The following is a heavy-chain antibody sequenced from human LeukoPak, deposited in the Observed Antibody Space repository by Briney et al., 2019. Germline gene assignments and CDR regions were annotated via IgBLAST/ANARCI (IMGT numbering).Heavy chain of an antibody. V-gene: IGHV1-2*02. CDR1: GYTFTGYY. D-gene: IGHD1-26*01. Sequence: ASMKVSCKASGYTFTGYYMHWVRQPPGQGLEWMGWINPNSGGTNYAQKFQGRGTMTRDTSISTAYMELSRQRSDDTAVYYCARTSWELLRGYYFDYWGQGTLVTVSS. J-gene: IGHJ4*02. CDR3: ARTSWELLRGYYFDY. CDR2: INPNSGGT.